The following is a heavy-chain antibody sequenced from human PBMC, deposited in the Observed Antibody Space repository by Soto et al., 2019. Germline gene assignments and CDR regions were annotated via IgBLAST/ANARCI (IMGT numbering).Heavy chain of an antibody. J-gene: IGHJ3*01. CDR1: GASISAGHW. D-gene: IGHD3-16*01. V-gene: IGHV4-4*02. CDR2: IYQTGTT. Sequence: QVQLQESGPGLVKPSGTLSLTCTVSGASISAGHWWSWVRQSPGKGLEWIGEIYQTGTTDYNPSLKRRVFISVDNSKNQFSLNLRSVTAADTALYYCARDRGTTMTGDAFDVWGRGTMVTVSS. CDR3: ARDRGTTMTGDAFDV.